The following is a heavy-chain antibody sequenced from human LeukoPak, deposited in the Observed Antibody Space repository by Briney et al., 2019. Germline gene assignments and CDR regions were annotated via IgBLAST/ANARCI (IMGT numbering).Heavy chain of an antibody. CDR2: IYYSGST. CDR3: ARAASPDFWSGYYMNYFDY. V-gene: IGHV4-31*03. D-gene: IGHD3-3*01. CDR1: GGSISSGGYY. J-gene: IGHJ4*02. Sequence: SQTLSLTCTVSGGSISSGGYYWSWIRQHQGKGLEWIGYIYYSGSTYYNPSLKSRVTISVDTSKNQFSLKLSSVTAADTAVYYCARAASPDFWSGYYMNYFDYWGQGTLVTVSS.